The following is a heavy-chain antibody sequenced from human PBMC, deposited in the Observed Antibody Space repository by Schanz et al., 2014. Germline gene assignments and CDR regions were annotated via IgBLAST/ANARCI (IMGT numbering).Heavy chain of an antibody. CDR2: ISDSGTYT. CDR1: GFIFSNYG. V-gene: IGHV3-21*05. Sequence: VQLVESGGGVVQPGRSLRLSCAASGFIFSNYGMHWVRQAPGKGLEWLSYISDSGTYTNYADSVKGRFTISRDNAKSSLYLQMNSLRVEDTAVYYCAASSGWHPSTDYWGQGTLVTVSS. CDR3: AASSGWHPSTDY. D-gene: IGHD6-19*01. J-gene: IGHJ4*02.